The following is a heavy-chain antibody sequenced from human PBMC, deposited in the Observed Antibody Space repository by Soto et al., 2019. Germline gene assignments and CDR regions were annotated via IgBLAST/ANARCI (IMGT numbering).Heavy chain of an antibody. CDR1: GFTFSSYA. V-gene: IGHV3-23*01. CDR3: AKDWYGLIAAAGPFDY. Sequence: PGGSLRLSCAASGFTFSSYAMSWVRQAPGKGLEWVSAISGSGGSTYYADSVKGRFTISRDNSKNTLYLQMNSLRAEDTAVYYCAKDWYGLIAAAGPFDYWGQGTLVTVSS. J-gene: IGHJ4*02. CDR2: ISGSGGST. D-gene: IGHD6-13*01.